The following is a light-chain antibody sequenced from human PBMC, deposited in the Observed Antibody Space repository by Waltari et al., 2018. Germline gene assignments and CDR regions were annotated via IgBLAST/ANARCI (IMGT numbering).Light chain of an antibody. J-gene: IGLJ2*01. V-gene: IGLV2-14*01. CDR2: DVT. CDR3: SSFTSSTTGI. Sequence: ALTQPDSVSGSPVQSITISCSGISSDSGGYEYVSWYQQHPGKAPQVIIYDVTNRPSGVSNRFSGSKSGSSASLTISGLQAEDEADYYCSSFTSSTTGIFGGGTKLTVL. CDR1: SSDSGGYEY.